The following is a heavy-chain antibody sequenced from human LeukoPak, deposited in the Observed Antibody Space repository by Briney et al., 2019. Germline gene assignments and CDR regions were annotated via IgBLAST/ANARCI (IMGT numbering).Heavy chain of an antibody. D-gene: IGHD3-22*01. J-gene: IGHJ3*02. CDR3: ARDPQDSSGYYYNAFDI. V-gene: IGHV4-61*01. CDR2: IYYSGST. CDR1: GGSVSSGSYY. Sequence: SETLSLTCTVSGGSVSSGSYYWSWIRQPPGKGLEWIGYIYYSGSTNYNPSLKSRVTISVDTSKNQFSLKPSSVTAADTAVYYCARDPQDSSGYYYNAFDIWGQGTMVTVSS.